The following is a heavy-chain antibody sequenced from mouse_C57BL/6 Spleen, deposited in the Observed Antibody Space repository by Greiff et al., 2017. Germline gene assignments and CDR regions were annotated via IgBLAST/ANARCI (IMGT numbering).Heavy chain of an antibody. V-gene: IGHV1-72*01. D-gene: IGHD2-3*01. CDR1: GYTFTSYW. CDR3: ARGYDGYYVWFAY. J-gene: IGHJ3*01. CDR2: IDPNSGGT. Sequence: VQLQQPGAELVKPGASVKLSCKASGYTFTSYWMHWVKQRPGRGLERIGRIDPNSGGTKYNEKFKSKATLTVDKPSSTAYMQLSSLTSEDSAVYYCARGYDGYYVWFAYWGQGTLVTVSA.